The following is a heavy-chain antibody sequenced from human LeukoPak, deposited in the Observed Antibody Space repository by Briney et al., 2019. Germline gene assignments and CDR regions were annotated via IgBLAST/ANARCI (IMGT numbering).Heavy chain of an antibody. D-gene: IGHD3-22*01. CDR2: IYPGDSDT. J-gene: IGHJ1*01. Sequence: GESLKISCTGSGSSFTSSWIGWVRQMPGKGLEWMGIIYPGDSDTRYSPSFQGQVTISADKSISSAYLQWSSLKASDTAMYYCATTGYYYGHFQRWGQGTQVTVS. V-gene: IGHV5-51*01. CDR1: GSSFTSSW. CDR3: ATTGYYYGHFQR.